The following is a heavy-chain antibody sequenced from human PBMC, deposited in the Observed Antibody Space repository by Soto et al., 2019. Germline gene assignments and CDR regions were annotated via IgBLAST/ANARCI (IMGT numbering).Heavy chain of an antibody. Sequence: GGSLRLSCTASGFTFGDYAMSWVRQAPGKGLEWVGFIRSKAYGGTTEYAASVKGRFTISRDDSKSTAYLQMNSLKTEDTAVYYCTRAYYDFWSGYYPGGNWFDPWGQGTLVTVSS. J-gene: IGHJ5*02. CDR1: GFTFGDYA. CDR2: IRSKAYGGTT. D-gene: IGHD3-3*01. V-gene: IGHV3-49*04. CDR3: TRAYYDFWSGYYPGGNWFDP.